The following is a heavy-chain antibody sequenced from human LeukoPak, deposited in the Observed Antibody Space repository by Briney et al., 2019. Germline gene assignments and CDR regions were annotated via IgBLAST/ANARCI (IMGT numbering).Heavy chain of an antibody. Sequence: ASVKVSCKASGYTFTSYDINWVRQATGQGLEWMGWMNPGSGDTAYAQKFQGRVTMTRDTSMSTAYMELSSLGSGDTAIYYCARGLGDYNTDWFPVSGYWGQGTPVTVSS. CDR1: GYTFTSYD. CDR3: ARGLGDYNTDWFPVSGY. V-gene: IGHV1-8*01. CDR2: MNPGSGDT. J-gene: IGHJ4*02. D-gene: IGHD3-9*01.